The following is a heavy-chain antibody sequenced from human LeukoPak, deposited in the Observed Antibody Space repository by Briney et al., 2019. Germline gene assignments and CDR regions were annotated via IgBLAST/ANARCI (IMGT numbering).Heavy chain of an antibody. J-gene: IGHJ4*02. CDR3: ARDVGGWYDY. CDR1: GGSISSYY. V-gene: IGHV4-59*01. Sequence: SETLSLTCTVSGGSISSYYWSWIRQPPGKGLEWIGYIYYSGSTNYNPSLKSRVTISVDASKNQFSLKLSSVTVADTAVYYCARDVGGWYDYWGQGTLVTVSS. CDR2: IYYSGST. D-gene: IGHD6-19*01.